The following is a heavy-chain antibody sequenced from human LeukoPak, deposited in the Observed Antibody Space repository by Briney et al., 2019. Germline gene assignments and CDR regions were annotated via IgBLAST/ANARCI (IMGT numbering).Heavy chain of an antibody. D-gene: IGHD3-10*01. J-gene: IGHJ4*02. CDR3: ARDADYYGSGSYGD. CDR1: GFTVSSNY. V-gene: IGHV3-66*01. Sequence: GGSLRLSCAASGFTVSSNYMSWVRQAPGKGLEWVSVIYSGGSTYYADSVKGRFTISRDNSKNTLYLQMNSLRAEDTAVYYCARDADYYGSGSYGDWGQGTLVTVSS. CDR2: IYSGGST.